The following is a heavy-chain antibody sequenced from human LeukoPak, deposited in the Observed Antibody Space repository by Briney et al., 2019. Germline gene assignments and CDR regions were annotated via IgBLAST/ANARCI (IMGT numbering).Heavy chain of an antibody. J-gene: IGHJ4*02. D-gene: IGHD4-17*01. V-gene: IGHV3-23*01. CDR1: GFTFSSYA. CDR3: ARVVYGDYPLDY. CDR2: ISGSGGST. Sequence: PGGSLRLSCAASGFTFSSYAMSWVRQAPGKGLEWVSGISGSGGSTYYADSVKGRFTISRDNSKNTLYLQMNSLRAEDTAVYYCARVVYGDYPLDYWGQGTLVTVSS.